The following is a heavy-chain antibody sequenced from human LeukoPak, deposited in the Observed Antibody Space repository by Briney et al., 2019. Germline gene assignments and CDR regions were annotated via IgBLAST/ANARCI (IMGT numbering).Heavy chain of an antibody. D-gene: IGHD6-13*01. J-gene: IGHJ6*02. V-gene: IGHV4-39*07. CDR1: GGSISSSSYY. CDR3: AREIRWQQLVGMDI. Sequence: PSETLSLTCTVSGGSISSSSYYWGWIRQPPGKGLEWIGSIYYSGSTYYNPSLKSRVTISVDTSKNQFSLKLSSVTAADTAVYYCAREIRWQQLVGMDIWGQGTTVTVSS. CDR2: IYYSGST.